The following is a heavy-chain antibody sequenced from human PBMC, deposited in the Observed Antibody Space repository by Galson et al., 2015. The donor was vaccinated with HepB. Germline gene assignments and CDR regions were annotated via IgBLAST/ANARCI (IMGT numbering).Heavy chain of an antibody. D-gene: IGHD2-15*01. J-gene: IGHJ2*01. CDR1: GFIFSSYA. CDR3: AKRGGYWYFDL. V-gene: IGHV3-23*01. Sequence: SLRLSCAASGFIFSSYAMSWVRQAPGKGLEWVSLNSGSGGSTYYADSVKGRFTISRDNSKNTLFLQMNSLRGEDTAVYYCAKRGGYWYFDLWGRGTLVTVSS. CDR2: NSGSGGST.